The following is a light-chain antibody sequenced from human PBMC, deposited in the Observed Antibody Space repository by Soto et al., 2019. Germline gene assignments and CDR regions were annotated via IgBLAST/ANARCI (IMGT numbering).Light chain of an antibody. V-gene: IGKV1-39*01. CDR2: AAS. CDR3: QQDYSTLAT. CDR1: ESISRQ. J-gene: IGKJ5*01. Sequence: DIQMSQSPSSLSASVGDRVTITCRAAESISRQLNWYQQKPGRAPHLLISAASTLQNGVPSRFTGSGSGTELTITITRLQLEDFETYYCQQDYSTLATFGQGTRLEIK.